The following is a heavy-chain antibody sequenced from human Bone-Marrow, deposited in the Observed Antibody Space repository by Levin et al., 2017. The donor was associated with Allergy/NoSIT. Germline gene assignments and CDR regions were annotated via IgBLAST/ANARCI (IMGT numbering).Heavy chain of an antibody. J-gene: IGHJ4*02. CDR2: ISTGAGGVT. V-gene: IGHV1-46*02. Sequence: ASVKVSCKADGYTFNIYYIHWVRQAPGQGLEWMGMISTGAGGVTTYAQKFQGRVAMTRDTYTSTAYMELSSLRSADTAVYYCAGGAGFAHLSGDFWGQGTLVTVSS. CDR3: AGGAGFAHLSGDF. CDR1: GYTFNIYY. D-gene: IGHD1-14*01.